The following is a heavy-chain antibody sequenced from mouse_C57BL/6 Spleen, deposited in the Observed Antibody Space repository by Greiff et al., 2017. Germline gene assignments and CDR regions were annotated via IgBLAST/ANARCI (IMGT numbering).Heavy chain of an antibody. D-gene: IGHD2-3*01. CDR1: GYSITSGYY. CDR2: ISYDGSN. J-gene: IGHJ3*01. CDR3: ARDWGYDGYPFAY. Sequence: EVQLVESGPGLVKPSQSLSLTCSVTGYSITSGYYWNWIRQFPGNKLEWMGYISYDGSNNYNPSLKNRISITRDTSKNQFFLTLNSVTTEDTATYYCARDWGYDGYPFAYWGQGTLVTVSA. V-gene: IGHV3-6*01.